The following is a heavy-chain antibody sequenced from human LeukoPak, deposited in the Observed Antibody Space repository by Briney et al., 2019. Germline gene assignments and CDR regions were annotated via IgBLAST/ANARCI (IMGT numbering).Heavy chain of an antibody. CDR1: GASISSHY. Sequence: PSETLSLTCSVSGASISSHYWSWIRQPPGKGLEWIGYIHYSGSTNCNPSLKSRVTISVDKSKNQFSLKLNSVTAADTAVYYCARGGNKWELDNWFDPWGQGTLVTVSS. J-gene: IGHJ5*02. D-gene: IGHD1-26*01. CDR3: ARGGNKWELDNWFDP. V-gene: IGHV4-59*11. CDR2: IHYSGST.